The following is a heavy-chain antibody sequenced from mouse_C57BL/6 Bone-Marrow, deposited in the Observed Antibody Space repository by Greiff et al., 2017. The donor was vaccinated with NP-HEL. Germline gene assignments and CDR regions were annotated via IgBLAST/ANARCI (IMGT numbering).Heavy chain of an antibody. Sequence: EVKLMESGGGLVKPGGSLKLSCAASGFTFSSYAMSWVRQTPEKRLEWVATISDGGSYTYYPDNVKGRFTISRDNAKNNLYLQMSHLKSEDTAMYYCAREDLHLSTMITTGRYAMDYWGQGTSVTVSS. CDR3: AREDLHLSTMITTGRYAMDY. D-gene: IGHD2-4*01. V-gene: IGHV5-4*01. CDR2: ISDGGSYT. CDR1: GFTFSSYA. J-gene: IGHJ4*01.